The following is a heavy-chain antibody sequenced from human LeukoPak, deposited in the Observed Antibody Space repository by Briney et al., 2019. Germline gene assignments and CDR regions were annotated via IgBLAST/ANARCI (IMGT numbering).Heavy chain of an antibody. CDR2: INPNSGGT. Sequence: ASVKVSCKXSGYTFTGYYMHWVRQAPGQGLEWMGWINPNSGGTNYAQKFQGRVTMTRDTSISTAYMELSRLRSDDTAVYYCARANAIFGVVIHFDYWGQGTLVTVSS. CDR3: ARANAIFGVVIHFDY. CDR1: GYTFTGYY. J-gene: IGHJ4*02. D-gene: IGHD3-3*01. V-gene: IGHV1-2*02.